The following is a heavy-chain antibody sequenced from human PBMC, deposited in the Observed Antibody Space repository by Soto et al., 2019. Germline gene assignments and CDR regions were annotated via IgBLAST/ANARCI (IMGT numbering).Heavy chain of an antibody. CDR3: ARVCGGDCHYGMDV. J-gene: IGHJ6*02. V-gene: IGHV4-59*12. CDR2: VYYSGST. Sequence: SETLSLTCTVSGGSISSYYWSWIRQPPGKGLEWIGYVYYSGSTNYNPSLKNRVTFSVDTSKNQFSLKLSSVTAADTAVYYCARVCGGDCHYGMDVWGQGTTVTVSS. D-gene: IGHD2-21*02. CDR1: GGSISSYY.